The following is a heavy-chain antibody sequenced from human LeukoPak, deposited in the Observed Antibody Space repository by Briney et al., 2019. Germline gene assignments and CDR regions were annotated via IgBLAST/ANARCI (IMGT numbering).Heavy chain of an antibody. CDR1: GFTFGAYA. CDR3: AKLEVVPDPWADALDI. J-gene: IGHJ3*02. V-gene: IGHV3-43*02. D-gene: IGHD3-22*01. Sequence: GGSLRLSRVASGFTFGAYAMHWVRQAPGKGLEWVSFSGHGGTTYYVDSVKGRFAISRDNTNNSLYLEMNSLTTEDTALYYCAKLEVVPDPWADALDIWGQGTMVTVSS. CDR2: SGHGGTT.